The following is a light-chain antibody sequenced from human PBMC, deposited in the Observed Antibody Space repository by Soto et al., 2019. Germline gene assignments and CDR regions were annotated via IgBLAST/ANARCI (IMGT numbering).Light chain of an antibody. CDR2: DAS. Sequence: ENVLTQSPGTLSLSPGERATLSCRASQSVGNNLAWYQQRPGQAPTLLISDASSRATGIPDRFSGSGSGTDFTLTISRLEPEDFALYFCQQYGPSLITFGQGTQMESK. V-gene: IGKV3-20*01. CDR1: QSVGNN. J-gene: IGKJ5*01. CDR3: QQYGPSLIT.